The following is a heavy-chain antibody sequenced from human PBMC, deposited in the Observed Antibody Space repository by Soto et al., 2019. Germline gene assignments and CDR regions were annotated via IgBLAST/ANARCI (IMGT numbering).Heavy chain of an antibody. D-gene: IGHD6-13*01. CDR1: GYTFTSYY. J-gene: IGHJ5*02. V-gene: IGHV1-46*01. CDR3: ARERRRAAAGVKWFDP. Sequence: ASVKVSCKASGYTFTSYYMHWVRQAPGQGLEWMGIINPSGGSTSYAQKFPGRVTMTRDTSTSTVYMELSILRSEDTAVYHCARERRRAAAGVKWFDPWGQGTMVTVSS. CDR2: INPSGGST.